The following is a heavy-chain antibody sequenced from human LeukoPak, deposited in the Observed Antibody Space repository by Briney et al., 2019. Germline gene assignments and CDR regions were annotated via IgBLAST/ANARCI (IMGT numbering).Heavy chain of an antibody. CDR1: GITFGNNW. CDR3: ARGDGWPTYYDFWSGYYNNYYGMDV. CDR2: INSDGGGA. D-gene: IGHD3-3*01. Sequence: GGSLRLSCAASGITFGNNWMHWVRQGPGKGLVWISRINSDGGGAIYADSVKGRFTVSRDNAKNTLYLQMNSLRAEDTAVYYCARGDGWPTYYDFWSGYYNNYYGMDVWGQGTTVTVSS. J-gene: IGHJ6*02. V-gene: IGHV3-74*01.